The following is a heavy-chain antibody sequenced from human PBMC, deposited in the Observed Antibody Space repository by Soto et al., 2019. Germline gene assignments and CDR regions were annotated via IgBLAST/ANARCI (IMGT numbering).Heavy chain of an antibody. J-gene: IGHJ6*02. Sequence: EVQLVESGGGLVKPGGSLRLSCAASGFTFSSYSMNWVRQAPGKGLEWVSSISSSSSYIYYADSVKGRFTISRDNAKNSLYLQMNSLRAEDTAVYYCARDTIDGSSSAGYYYYYGMDVWGQGTTVTVSS. V-gene: IGHV3-21*01. CDR1: GFTFSSYS. CDR3: ARDTIDGSSSAGYYYYYGMDV. D-gene: IGHD1-26*01. CDR2: ISSSSSYI.